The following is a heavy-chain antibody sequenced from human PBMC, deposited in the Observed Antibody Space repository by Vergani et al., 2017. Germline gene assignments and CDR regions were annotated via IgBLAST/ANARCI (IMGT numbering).Heavy chain of an antibody. J-gene: IGHJ6*03. V-gene: IGHV3-30-3*01. CDR3: ARVAXVATEGYYYYYMDV. Sequence: QVQLVESGGGVVQPGRSLRLSCAASGFTSSSYAMHWVRQAPGKGLEWVAVISYDGSNKYYADSVKGRFTISRDNSKNTLYLQMNSLRAEDTAVYYCARVAXVATEGYYYYYMDVWGKGTTVTVSS. D-gene: IGHD5-12*01. CDR2: ISYDGSNK. CDR1: GFTSSSYA.